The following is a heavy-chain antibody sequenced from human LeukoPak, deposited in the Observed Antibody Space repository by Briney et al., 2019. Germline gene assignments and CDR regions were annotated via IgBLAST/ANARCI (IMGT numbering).Heavy chain of an antibody. J-gene: IGHJ4*02. CDR1: GGSISSGGYY. D-gene: IGHD2-2*01. Sequence: SQTLSLTCTVSGGSISSGGYYWSWIRQHPGKGLEWIGYIYYSGSTYYNPSLKSRVTISVDTSKNQFSLKLSSLTAADTAVYYCARRGARSVIPPAPLDYWGQGTLVTVSS. V-gene: IGHV4-31*03. CDR3: ARRGARSVIPPAPLDY. CDR2: IYYSGST.